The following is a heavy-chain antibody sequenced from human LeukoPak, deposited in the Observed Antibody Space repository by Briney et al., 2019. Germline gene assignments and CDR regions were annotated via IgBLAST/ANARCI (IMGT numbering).Heavy chain of an antibody. J-gene: IGHJ4*02. CDR3: ARMASYCSGGSCTDY. Sequence: SETLSLTCTVSDGSISSSYWSRIRQPPGKGLEWIGYISYSGSTNYSPSLKSRVTISVDTSKNQFSLKLSSVTAADTAVYYCARMASYCSGGSCTDYWGQGSLVTVSS. CDR2: ISYSGST. V-gene: IGHV4-59*01. CDR1: DGSISSSY. D-gene: IGHD2-15*01.